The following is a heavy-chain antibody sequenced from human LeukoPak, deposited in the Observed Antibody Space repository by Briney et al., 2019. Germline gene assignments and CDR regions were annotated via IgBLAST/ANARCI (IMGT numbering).Heavy chain of an antibody. Sequence: ASVKVSCKASGYTFTGYYMHWVRQAPGQGLEWMGRINPNNGGTNYAQKFQGRVTMTGDTSISTAYMELSSLRSNDTAVYYCTRESGSYHGNDYWGQGTLVTVSS. D-gene: IGHD1-26*01. CDR2: INPNNGGT. CDR1: GYTFTGYY. V-gene: IGHV1-2*06. CDR3: TRESGSYHGNDY. J-gene: IGHJ4*02.